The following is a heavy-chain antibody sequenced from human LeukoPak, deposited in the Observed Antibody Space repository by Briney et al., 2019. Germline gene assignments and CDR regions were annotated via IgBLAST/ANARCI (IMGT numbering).Heavy chain of an antibody. J-gene: IGHJ4*02. D-gene: IGHD5-24*01. V-gene: IGHV4-59*01. CDR2: IYYSGST. CDR1: GGSISSYY. CDR3: ARSRDGYISDY. Sequence: PSETLSLTCTVSGGSISSYYWSWIRQPPRKGLGWIGYIYYSGSTNYNPSLKSRVTISVDTSKNQFSLKLSSVTAADTAVYYCARSRDGYISDYWGQGTLVTVSS.